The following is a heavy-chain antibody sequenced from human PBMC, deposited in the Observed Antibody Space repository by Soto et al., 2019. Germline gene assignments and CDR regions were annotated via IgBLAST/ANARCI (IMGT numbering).Heavy chain of an antibody. CDR3: ARASYYYDSSGYYVLFDY. J-gene: IGHJ4*02. CDR2: IYYSGST. CDR1: GGSISSYY. D-gene: IGHD3-22*01. V-gene: IGHV4-59*01. Sequence: PSETLSLTCTVSGGSISSYYWSWIRQPPGKGLEWIGYIYYSGSTNYNPSLKSRVTISVDTSKNQFSLKLSSVTAADTAVYYCARASYYYDSSGYYVLFDYWGQGTLVTVSS.